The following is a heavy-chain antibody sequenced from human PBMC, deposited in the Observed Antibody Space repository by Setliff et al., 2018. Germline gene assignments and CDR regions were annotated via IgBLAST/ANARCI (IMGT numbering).Heavy chain of an antibody. CDR2: ISSYNGRT. CDR1: GPIFNSYG. CDR3: AISTLSICSGGSCPNAFDV. J-gene: IGHJ3*01. V-gene: IGHV1-18*01. D-gene: IGHD2-15*01. Sequence: ASVKVSCKASGPIFNSYGISWVRQAPGQGLEWLGWISSYNGRTGYAQRFQDRVSLTTDTSTGAAHMELRSLRSDDTAVYYCAISTLSICSGGSCPNAFDVWGQGTMVTVSS.